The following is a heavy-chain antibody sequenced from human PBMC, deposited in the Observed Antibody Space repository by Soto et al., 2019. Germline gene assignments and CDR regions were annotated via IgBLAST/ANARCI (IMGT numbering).Heavy chain of an antibody. CDR2: IYSGGST. CDR1: GFTFSSNY. D-gene: IGHD5-12*01. J-gene: IGHJ4*02. CDR3: ASFFSGYDSQYFDY. V-gene: IGHV3-53*04. Sequence: GGSLRLSCAASGFTFSSNYMSWVRQAPGKGLEWVSVIYSGGSTYYPDSVKGRFTISRHNSKNTLYLQMNSLRAEDTAVYYCASFFSGYDSQYFDYWGQGTLVTVSS.